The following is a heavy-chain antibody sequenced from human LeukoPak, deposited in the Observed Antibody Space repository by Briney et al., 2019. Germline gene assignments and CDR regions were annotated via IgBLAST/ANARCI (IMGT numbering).Heavy chain of an antibody. D-gene: IGHD1-26*01. CDR3: ARHEVGATFDY. CDR2: IYYSGST. V-gene: IGHV4-39*01. Sequence: SETLSLTCTVSGGSISSSSYYWGWIRQPPGKGLVWIGSIYYSGSTYYNPSLKSRVTISVDTSKNQFSLKLSSVTAADTAVYYCARHEVGATFDYWGQGTLVTVSS. CDR1: GGSISSSSYY. J-gene: IGHJ4*02.